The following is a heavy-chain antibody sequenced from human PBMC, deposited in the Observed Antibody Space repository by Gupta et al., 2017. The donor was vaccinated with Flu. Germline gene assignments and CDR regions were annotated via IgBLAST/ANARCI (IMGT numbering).Heavy chain of an antibody. CDR1: GYTFTSYY. CDR2: INPSGGST. Sequence: QVQLVQSGAEVKKPGASVKVSCKASGYTFTSYYMHWVRQAPGQGLEWMGIINPSGGSTSYAQKFQGRVTMTRDTSTSTVYMELSSLRSEDTAVYYCARAGFFGLRGNNYFDYWGQGTLVTVSS. J-gene: IGHJ4*02. V-gene: IGHV1-46*01. CDR3: ARAGFFGLRGNNYFDY. D-gene: IGHD3-16*01.